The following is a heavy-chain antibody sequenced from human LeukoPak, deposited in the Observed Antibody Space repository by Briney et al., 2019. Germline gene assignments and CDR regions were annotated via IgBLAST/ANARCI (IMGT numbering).Heavy chain of an antibody. CDR1: GFTFSNTW. Sequence: GGSLRLSCAVSGFTFSNTWMNWVRQAPGKGLKWVGRIKRIIDGGTTDYAAPVKGRFTVSRDDSINTLYLQMSSLKTEDTAVYYCAAQGGSGDLRYWGQGTLVTVSS. CDR3: AAQGGSGDLRY. J-gene: IGHJ4*02. V-gene: IGHV3-15*01. CDR2: IKRIIDGGTT. D-gene: IGHD4-17*01.